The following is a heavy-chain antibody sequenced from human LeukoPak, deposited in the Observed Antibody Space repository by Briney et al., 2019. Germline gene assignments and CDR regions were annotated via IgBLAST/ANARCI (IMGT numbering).Heavy chain of an antibody. Sequence: PGGSLRLSCAASGFTVTRTSMTWVRQAQEKGLEWVSIVYSGGSTYHADSLKGRFTVSRDDSKNTVYLQMNNLRAEDTAMYYCARDTVDDSLDIWGQGTMVTVSS. V-gene: IGHV3-53*01. D-gene: IGHD4-11*01. CDR2: VYSGGST. CDR1: GFTVTRTS. CDR3: ARDTVDDSLDI. J-gene: IGHJ3*02.